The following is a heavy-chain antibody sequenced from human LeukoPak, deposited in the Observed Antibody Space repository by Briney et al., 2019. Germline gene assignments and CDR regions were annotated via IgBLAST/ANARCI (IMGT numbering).Heavy chain of an antibody. CDR2: ISGYNGNT. D-gene: IGHD2-2*01. Sequence: ASVKVSCKTSGYTFTNYGIGWVRQAPGQGLEWMGWISGYNGNTNYAQKFQGRVTMTTDTTTSTAYIELSSLRSDDTAVYYCARGCGSTPCHLLDYWGQGTLVTVSS. CDR1: GYTFTNYG. V-gene: IGHV1-18*01. J-gene: IGHJ4*02. CDR3: ARGCGSTPCHLLDY.